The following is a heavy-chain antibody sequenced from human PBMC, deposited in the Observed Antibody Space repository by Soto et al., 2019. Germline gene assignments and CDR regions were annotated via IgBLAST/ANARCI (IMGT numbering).Heavy chain of an antibody. CDR2: INHSGST. D-gene: IGHD3-10*01. CDR1: GGSFSGYY. Sequence: SETLSLTCAVYGGSFSGYYWSWIRQPPGKGLEWIGEINHSGSTNYNPSLKSRVTISVDTSKNQFSLKLSSVTDADTAVYYCARGHITLLYGSNRDGMDLWGQGTTVTVPS. CDR3: ARGHITLLYGSNRDGMDL. V-gene: IGHV4-34*01. J-gene: IGHJ6*02.